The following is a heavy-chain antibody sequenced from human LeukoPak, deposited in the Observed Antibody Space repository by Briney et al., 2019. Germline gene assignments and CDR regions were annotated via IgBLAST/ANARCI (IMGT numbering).Heavy chain of an antibody. J-gene: IGHJ4*02. D-gene: IGHD6-19*01. CDR1: GGSISSYY. CDR2: IYYSGST. Sequence: SETLSLTCTVSGGSISSYYWSWIRQPPGKGLEWIGYIYYSGSTNYNPSLKSRVTISVDTSKNQFSLKLSSVTAADTAVYYCASGYSSGWLDYFDYWGQGTLVTVSS. CDR3: ASGYSSGWLDYFDY. V-gene: IGHV4-59*08.